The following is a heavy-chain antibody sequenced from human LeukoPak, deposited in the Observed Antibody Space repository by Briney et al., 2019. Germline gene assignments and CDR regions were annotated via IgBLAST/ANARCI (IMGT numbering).Heavy chain of an antibody. J-gene: IGHJ2*01. Sequence: SETLSLTCTVSGGSISSSSYYWGWIRQPPGKGLEWIGSIYYSGSTYYNPSLKSRVTISVDTSKNQFSLMLSSVTAADTAVYYCARGLLFNWYFDLWGRGTLVTVSS. V-gene: IGHV4-39*07. CDR3: ARGLLFNWYFDL. CDR2: IYYSGST. CDR1: GGSISSSSYY. D-gene: IGHD2-21*02.